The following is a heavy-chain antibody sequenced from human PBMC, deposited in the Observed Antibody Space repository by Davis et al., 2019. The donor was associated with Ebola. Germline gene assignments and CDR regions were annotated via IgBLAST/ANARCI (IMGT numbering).Heavy chain of an antibody. CDR3: ARPKYYYYGMDV. CDR1: GGSFSYYD. J-gene: IGHJ6*02. V-gene: IGHV4-34*01. Sequence: SETLSLTCAVYGGSFSYYDWTWIRQSPGKGLEWIGEISHDGSTNFNPSLKSRVTISVDTSKNQFSLKLSSVTAADTAVYYCARPKYYYYGMDVWGQGTTVTVSS. CDR2: ISHDGST.